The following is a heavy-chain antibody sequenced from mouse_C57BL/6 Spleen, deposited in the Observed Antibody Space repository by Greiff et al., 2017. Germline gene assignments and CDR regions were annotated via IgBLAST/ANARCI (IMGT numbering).Heavy chain of an antibody. Sequence: QLKESGAELVRPGTSVKVSCKASGYAFTNYLIEWVKQRPGQGLEWIGVINPGSGGTNYNEKFKGKATLTADKSSSTAYMQLSSLTSEDSAVYFCARRGYSNPYAMDYWGQGTSVTVSS. CDR3: ARRGYSNPYAMDY. J-gene: IGHJ4*01. D-gene: IGHD2-5*01. CDR2: INPGSGGT. V-gene: IGHV1-54*01. CDR1: GYAFTNYL.